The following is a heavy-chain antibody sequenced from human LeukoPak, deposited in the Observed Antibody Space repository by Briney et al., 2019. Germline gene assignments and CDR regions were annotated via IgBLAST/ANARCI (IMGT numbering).Heavy chain of an antibody. D-gene: IGHD5-18*01. CDR3: ARERRVYSYGSFIGDY. CDR1: GGTFSSYA. CDR2: IIPIFGTA. Sequence: ASVKVSCKASGGTFSSYAISWVRQAPGQGLEWMGGIIPIFGTANYAQKFQGRVTITADESTSTAYMELSSLRSEDTAVYYCARERRVYSYGSFIGDYWGQGTVVTVSS. J-gene: IGHJ4*02. V-gene: IGHV1-69*13.